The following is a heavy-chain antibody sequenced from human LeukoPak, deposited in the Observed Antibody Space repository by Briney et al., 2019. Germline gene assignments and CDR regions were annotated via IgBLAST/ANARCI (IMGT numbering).Heavy chain of an antibody. CDR1: DDSITMYY. CDR3: ARCPDYDILTGYPENWFDP. J-gene: IGHJ5*02. V-gene: IGHV4-59*01. D-gene: IGHD3-9*01. Sequence: SETLSLTCSVSDDSITMYYWTWIRQPPGKGLEWIGYVDHTGSTNFNPSLNGRVTISVDTSKNQFSLKLSSVTAADTAVYYCARCPDYDILTGYPENWFDPWGQGTLVTVSS. CDR2: VDHTGST.